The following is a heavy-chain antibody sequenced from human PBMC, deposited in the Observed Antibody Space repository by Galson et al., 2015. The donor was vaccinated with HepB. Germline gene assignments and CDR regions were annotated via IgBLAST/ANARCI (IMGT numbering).Heavy chain of an antibody. CDR3: ARDPPYYYGSGSYPGLGMDV. V-gene: IGHV4-59*01. J-gene: IGHJ6*02. CDR1: GGSISSYY. CDR2: IYYSGST. Sequence: TLSLTCTVSGGSISSYYWSWIRQPPGKGLEWIGYIYYSGSTNYNPSLKSRVTISVDTSKNQFSLKLSSVTAADTAVYYCARDPPYYYGSGSYPGLGMDVWGQGTTVTVSS. D-gene: IGHD3-10*01.